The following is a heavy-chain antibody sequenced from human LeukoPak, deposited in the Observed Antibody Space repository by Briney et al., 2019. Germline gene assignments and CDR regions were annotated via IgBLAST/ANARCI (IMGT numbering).Heavy chain of an antibody. CDR2: IYDSGNE. D-gene: IGHD2/OR15-2a*01. J-gene: IGHJ6*03. CDR1: GGSISTSAFY. V-gene: IGHV4-39*01. Sequence: SETLSLTCTVSGGSISTSAFYWGWIRQPPGKGLEWIGSIYDSGNEFYNPSLKSRVTISADTSKNQFSLKLNSVTAADTAMYYCARQISDYYYFYMDVWGEGITVTVSS. CDR3: ARQISDYYYFYMDV.